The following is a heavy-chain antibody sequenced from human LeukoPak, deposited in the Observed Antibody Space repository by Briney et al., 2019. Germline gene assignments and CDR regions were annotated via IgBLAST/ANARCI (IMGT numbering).Heavy chain of an antibody. CDR1: GYTFTNYG. V-gene: IGHV1-18*01. Sequence: ASVKVSCKTSGYTFTNYGISWVRQAPGLGLEWMGWISAYNGNTNYAQKVQGRVTMTADTSTSTAYMELRSLRFDDTAVYYCASGYKTVSVFDHWGQGTLVTVSS. CDR2: ISAYNGNT. D-gene: IGHD1-1*01. CDR3: ASGYKTVSVFDH. J-gene: IGHJ4*02.